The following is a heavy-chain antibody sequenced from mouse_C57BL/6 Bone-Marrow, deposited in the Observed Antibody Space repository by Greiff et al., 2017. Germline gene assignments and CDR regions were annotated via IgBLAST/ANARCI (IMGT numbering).Heavy chain of an antibody. D-gene: IGHD1-1*01. CDR1: GYTFTSYW. J-gene: IGHJ4*01. Sequence: VQLQQPGAELVRPGSSVKLSCKASGYTFTSYWMHWVKQRPIQGLEWIGNIDPSDSETHYNQNFKDKATLTVDKSSSTAYMQLSSLTSEDSAVYYCAKTHYYGSSYGGYAMDYWGQGTSVTVSS. CDR3: AKTHYYGSSYGGYAMDY. V-gene: IGHV1-52*01. CDR2: IDPSDSET.